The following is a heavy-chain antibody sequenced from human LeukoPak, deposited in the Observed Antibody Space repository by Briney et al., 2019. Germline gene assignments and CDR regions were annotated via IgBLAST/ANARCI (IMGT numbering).Heavy chain of an antibody. CDR2: ISYDGSNK. CDR1: GFTFSSYA. J-gene: IGHJ4*02. CDR3: ARDSKYSGSIGY. D-gene: IGHD1-26*01. Sequence: PGRSLRLSCAASGFTFSSYAMHWVRQAPGKGLEWVAVISYDGSNKYYADSVKGRFTISRDNSKNTLYLQMNSLRAEDTAVYYCARDSKYSGSIGYWGQGTLVTVSS. V-gene: IGHV3-30-3*01.